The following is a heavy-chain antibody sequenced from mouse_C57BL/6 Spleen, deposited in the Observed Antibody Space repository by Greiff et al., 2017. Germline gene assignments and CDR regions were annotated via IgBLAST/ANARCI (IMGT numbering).Heavy chain of an antibody. CDR1: GFTFRDYG. CDR3: GRPDYGSSDWYFDV. CDR2: ISSGGSTI. J-gene: IGHJ1*03. D-gene: IGHD1-1*01. Sequence: EVKLLESGGGLVKPGGSLKLSCASSGFTFRDYGMHWVRPAPEKGLAWVAYISSGGSTIYYADTVKGRFTISSDNATNTLFLQMTSLRSEEKAMYYCGRPDYGSSDWYFDVWGTGTTVTVSS. V-gene: IGHV5-17*01.